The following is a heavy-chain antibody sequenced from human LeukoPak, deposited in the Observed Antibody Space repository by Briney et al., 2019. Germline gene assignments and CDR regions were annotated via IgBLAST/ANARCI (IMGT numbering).Heavy chain of an antibody. CDR3: VKDRYVDY. D-gene: IGHD3-16*01. Sequence: GGSLRLSCAASGFTFSSDSMNWVRQAPGKGLEYVSSISSNGDSTYYADSVKGRFTISRDNSKNTLFLQMSSLRAEDTAVYYCVKDRYVDYWGQGTLVTVSS. CDR1: GFTFSSDS. J-gene: IGHJ4*02. V-gene: IGHV3-64D*09. CDR2: ISSNGDST.